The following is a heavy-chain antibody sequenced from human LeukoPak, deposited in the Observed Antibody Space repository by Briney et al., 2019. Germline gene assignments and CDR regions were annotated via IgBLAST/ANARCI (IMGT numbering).Heavy chain of an antibody. Sequence: GGSLRLSCAASGSTFNNYAMMWVRQAQGQGLEWVSAITGGGRTYYADSVKGRFTISRDNSKNTLYLQMNSLRAEDRALYFRARDPNGDYIGAFDFLGQGTVVTVSS. J-gene: IGHJ3*01. V-gene: IGHV3-23*01. CDR1: GSTFNNYA. D-gene: IGHD4-17*01. CDR2: ITGGGRT. CDR3: ARDPNGDYIGAFDF.